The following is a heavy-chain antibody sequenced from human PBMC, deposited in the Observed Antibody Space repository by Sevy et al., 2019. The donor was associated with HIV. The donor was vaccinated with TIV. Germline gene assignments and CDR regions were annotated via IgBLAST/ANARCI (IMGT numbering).Heavy chain of an antibody. V-gene: IGHV3-53*01. CDR3: ARVGYYDSSGYLGLDAFDI. Sequence: PGGYLRLSCAASGFTVSSNYMSWVRQAPGKGLEWVSVIYSGGSTYYADSVKGRFTIPRDNSKNTLYLQMNSLKAEDTAGYYCARVGYYDSSGYLGLDAFDIWGQGTMVTVSS. CDR2: IYSGGST. J-gene: IGHJ3*02. CDR1: GFTVSSNY. D-gene: IGHD3-22*01.